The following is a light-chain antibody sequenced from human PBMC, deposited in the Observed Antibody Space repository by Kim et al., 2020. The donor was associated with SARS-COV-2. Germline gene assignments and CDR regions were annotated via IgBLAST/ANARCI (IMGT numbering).Light chain of an antibody. Sequence: DIVMTQSPLSLPVTPGEPASISCRSSQSLLHSSGFHYLDWYVQKPGQSPQLLIYLGSSRASGVPDRFSGSGSGTDFTLRISRVEAEDVGIYYCMQALQARTFGQGTKVDIK. V-gene: IGKV2-28*01. J-gene: IGKJ1*01. CDR3: MQALQART. CDR1: QSLLHSSGFHY. CDR2: LGS.